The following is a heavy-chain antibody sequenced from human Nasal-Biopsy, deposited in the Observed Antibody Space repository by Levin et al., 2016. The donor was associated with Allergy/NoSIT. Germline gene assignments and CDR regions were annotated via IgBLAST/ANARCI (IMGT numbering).Heavy chain of an antibody. CDR1: GYTFASYD. D-gene: IGHD3-10*01. Sequence: ASVKVSCKASGYTFASYDVTWVRQAIGQGLEWLGWMNPNSRNTGYAPKVKGRVAMTSDASLNTAYLELTSLTSEDTAVYYCGRGVRGQLFSDNWGQGTLVTVSA. CDR3: GRGVRGQLFSDN. J-gene: IGHJ4*02. V-gene: IGHV1-8*01. CDR2: MNPNSRNT.